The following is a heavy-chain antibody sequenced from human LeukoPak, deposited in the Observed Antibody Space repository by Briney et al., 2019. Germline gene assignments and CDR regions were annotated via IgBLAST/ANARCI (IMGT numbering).Heavy chain of an antibody. CDR1: GYTFTGCY. V-gene: IGHV1-2*02. J-gene: IGHJ4*02. CDR3: ARFSRRMLSGGAPPYDYDSSGYAYYFDY. CDR2: INPNSGGT. D-gene: IGHD3-22*01. Sequence: GASVKVSCKASGYTFTGCYMHWVRQAPGQGLEWMGWINPNSGGTNYAQKFQGRVTMTRDTSISTAYMELSRLRSDDTAVYYCARFSRRMLSGGAPPYDYDSSGYAYYFDYWGQGTLVTVSS.